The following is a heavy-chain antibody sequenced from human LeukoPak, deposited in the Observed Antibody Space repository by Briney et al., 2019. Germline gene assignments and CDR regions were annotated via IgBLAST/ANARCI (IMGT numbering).Heavy chain of an antibody. Sequence: SETLSRTCTVSGGSISSYYWSWIRHPPGKGLEWIGFIYYSGITTYNPSLKSRVTISGDTSRNQFSLKMNSMTAADTALYYCAAGRMITEVNALDYWGQGTLVTVSS. CDR2: IYYSGIT. D-gene: IGHD3-22*01. V-gene: IGHV4-59*08. CDR1: GGSISSYY. J-gene: IGHJ4*02. CDR3: AAGRMITEVNALDY.